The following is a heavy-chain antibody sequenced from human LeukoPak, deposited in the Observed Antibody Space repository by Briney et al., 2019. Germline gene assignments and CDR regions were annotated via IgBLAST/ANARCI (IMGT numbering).Heavy chain of an antibody. CDR2: IYYSGST. Sequence: SETLSLTCTVSGGSISSYYWSWIRQPPGKGLEWIGYIYYSGSTNYNPSLKSRVTMSVDTSKIQFSLRLSSVTAADTAVYYCARGTFDRSGYYYLDYWGQGTLVTVSS. V-gene: IGHV4-59*01. CDR3: ARGTFDRSGYYYLDY. J-gene: IGHJ4*02. CDR1: GGSISSYY. D-gene: IGHD3-22*01.